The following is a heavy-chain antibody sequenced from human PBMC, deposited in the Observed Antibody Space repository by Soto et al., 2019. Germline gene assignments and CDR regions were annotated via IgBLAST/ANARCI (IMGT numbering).Heavy chain of an antibody. CDR3: PKNRFSLGWGPLGAPFDS. V-gene: IGHV3-23*01. CDR2: TSANGRNT. J-gene: IGHJ4*02. Sequence: EVHLLASGGNVVQPGGSLRLSCAASGFTFSSYAMNWVRQAPGKGLEWVSSTSANGRNTYYADSGKGRFTISRDGSKNHVFLPLVSLKGQETAIYYWPKNRFSLGWGPLGAPFDSWCQGTLVTGSS. CDR1: GFTFSSYA. D-gene: IGHD3-16*02.